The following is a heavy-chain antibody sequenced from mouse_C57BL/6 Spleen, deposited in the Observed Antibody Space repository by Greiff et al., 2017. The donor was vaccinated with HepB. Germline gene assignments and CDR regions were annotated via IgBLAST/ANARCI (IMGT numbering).Heavy chain of an antibody. V-gene: IGHV1-26*01. CDR3: ASQGNLYVIAY. Sequence: VQLQQSGPELVKPGASVKISCKASGYTFTDYYMNWVKQSHGKSLEWIGDINPNNGGTSYNQKFKGKATLTVDKSSSTAYMELRSLTSEDSAVYYCASQGNLYVIAYWGQGTLVTVSA. D-gene: IGHD1-1*01. J-gene: IGHJ3*01. CDR1: GYTFTDYY. CDR2: INPNNGGT.